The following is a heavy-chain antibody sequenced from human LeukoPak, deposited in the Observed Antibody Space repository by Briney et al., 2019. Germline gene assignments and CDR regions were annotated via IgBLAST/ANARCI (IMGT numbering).Heavy chain of an antibody. CDR1: GFSLSEST. V-gene: IGHV3-73*01. CDR2: IRSKINNYAT. D-gene: IGHD3-22*01. CDR3: ARMGYYDSTDPTEDY. J-gene: IGHJ4*02. Sequence: GGSLRLSCAASGFSLSESTVHWVRQASGKGLEWVGRIRSKINNYATAYAAPVKGRFTISRDDSKNMVDLQMNSLKTEDTAVYYCARMGYYDSTDPTEDYWGQGVLVSVSS.